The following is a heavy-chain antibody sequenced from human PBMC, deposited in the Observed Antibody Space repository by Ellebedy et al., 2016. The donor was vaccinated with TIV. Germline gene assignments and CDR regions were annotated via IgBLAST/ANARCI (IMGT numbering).Heavy chain of an antibody. CDR3: ASKRLGFGERTHYYYYGMDV. J-gene: IGHJ6*02. V-gene: IGHV1-3*01. CDR1: GYTFTSYA. D-gene: IGHD3-10*01. CDR2: INAGNGNT. Sequence: ASVKVSXKASGYTFTSYAMHWVRQAPGQRLEWMGWINAGNGNTKYSQKFQGRVTITADKSTSTAYMELSSLRSEDTAVYYCASKRLGFGERTHYYYYGMDVWGQGTTVTVSS.